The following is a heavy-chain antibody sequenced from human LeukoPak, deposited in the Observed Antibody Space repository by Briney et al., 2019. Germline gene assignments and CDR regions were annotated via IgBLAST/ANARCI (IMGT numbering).Heavy chain of an antibody. J-gene: IGHJ4*02. CDR2: ISSSGGTT. CDR1: GFTFSTYA. CDR3: SRRFDC. Sequence: PGGSLRLSCAASGFTFSTYAVNWVRQAPGKGLEWVSAISSSGGTTYYADSVKGRFTISRDNAKHSLDLQMNSLRDEDTAVYYCSRRFDCWGQGTLVTVSS. V-gene: IGHV3-48*02.